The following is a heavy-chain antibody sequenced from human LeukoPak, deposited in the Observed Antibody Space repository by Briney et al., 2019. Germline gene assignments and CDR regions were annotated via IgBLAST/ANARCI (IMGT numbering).Heavy chain of an antibody. V-gene: IGHV3-11*01. CDR3: ARDPYYGSGRRYGMDV. CDR1: GFTFSDSY. D-gene: IGHD3-10*01. CDR2: ISGSGATI. Sequence: PGGSLRLSCAASGFTFSDSYLTWIRQAPGKGLEWVAYISGSGATIYYADSVKGRFTISRDNAKNSLYLQMDNLRAEDTAVYYCARDPYYGSGRRYGMDVWGQGTTVTVSS. J-gene: IGHJ6*02.